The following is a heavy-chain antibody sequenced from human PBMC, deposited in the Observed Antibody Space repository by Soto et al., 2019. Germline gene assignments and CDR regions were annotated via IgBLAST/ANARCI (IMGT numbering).Heavy chain of an antibody. D-gene: IGHD6-6*01. J-gene: IGHJ6*03. CDR1: GGSISSYY. CDR3: ARVWEYSSSLGFRKPYYYYYYMDV. Sequence: SEALSLTCTVSGGSISSYYWSWIRQPPGKGLEWIGYIYYSGSTNYNPSLKSRVTISVDTSKNQFSLKLSSVTAADTAVYYCARVWEYSSSLGFRKPYYYYYYMDVWGKGTKVTVSS. V-gene: IGHV4-59*01. CDR2: IYYSGST.